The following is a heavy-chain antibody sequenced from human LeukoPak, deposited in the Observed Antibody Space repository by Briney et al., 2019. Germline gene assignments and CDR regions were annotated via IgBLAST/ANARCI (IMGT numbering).Heavy chain of an antibody. V-gene: IGHV4-30-2*01. Sequence: SQTLSLTCTVSGGSISSGGYYWSWIRQPPGKGLEWIGYIYHSGSTYYNPSLKSRVTISVDRSKNQFSLKLSSVTAADTAVYYCATEIWFGELVIDYWGQGTLVTVSS. CDR1: GGSISSGGYY. CDR3: ATEIWFGELVIDY. D-gene: IGHD3-10*01. J-gene: IGHJ4*02. CDR2: IYHSGST.